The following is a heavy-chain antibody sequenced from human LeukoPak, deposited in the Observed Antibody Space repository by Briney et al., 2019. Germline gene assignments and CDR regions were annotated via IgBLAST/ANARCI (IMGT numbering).Heavy chain of an antibody. CDR2: ISGSGGST. J-gene: IGHJ4*02. D-gene: IGHD3-10*01. CDR1: GFTFSSYA. V-gene: IGHV3-23*01. Sequence: PGGSLRLSCAASGFTFSSYAMSWVRQAPGKGLEWVSAISGSGGSTYYAGSVKGRFTISRDNSKNTLYLQMNSLRAEDTAVYYCAKGGRSYYGSGRPFDYWGQGTLVTVSS. CDR3: AKGGRSYYGSGRPFDY.